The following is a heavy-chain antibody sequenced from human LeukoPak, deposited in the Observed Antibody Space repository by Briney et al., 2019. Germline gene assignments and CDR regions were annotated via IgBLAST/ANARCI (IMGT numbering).Heavy chain of an antibody. Sequence: GESLMISCKGSGYSFTSYWIGWVRQIPGKALECNGIIYPGDSDTRYSPSFQSQVTISADKSISTAYLQWSSLKASDTAMYYCARTWSGTTGNWFDPWRQGTLVTVSS. CDR1: GYSFTSYW. CDR2: IYPGDSDT. D-gene: IGHD1-1*01. CDR3: ARTWSGTTGNWFDP. V-gene: IGHV5-51*01. J-gene: IGHJ5*02.